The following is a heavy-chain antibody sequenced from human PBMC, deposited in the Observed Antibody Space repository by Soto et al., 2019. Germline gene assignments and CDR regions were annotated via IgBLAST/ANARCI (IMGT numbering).Heavy chain of an antibody. CDR3: ARDYSGFSGSHYIDYFKY. CDR2: INAYNGNT. V-gene: IGHV1-18*01. Sequence: SVEVCWKACGERFTSYGSSCVRQTTGQRLEWMGWINAYNGNTYYSEHFQGRVTFTTDTSAGTVYMQLSSLTSEDTAVYYCARDYSGFSGSHYIDYFKYWGQGALVTVSS. D-gene: IGHD1-26*01. J-gene: IGHJ4*02. CDR1: GERFTSYG.